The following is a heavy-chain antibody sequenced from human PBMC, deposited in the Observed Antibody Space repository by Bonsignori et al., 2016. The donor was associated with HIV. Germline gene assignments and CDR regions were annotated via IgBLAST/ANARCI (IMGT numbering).Heavy chain of an antibody. CDR1: GYTFTSYD. CDR3: ARGDKRYHVSGSSLFDP. Sequence: ASVKVSCKASGYTFTSYDINWVRQATGQGLEWMGWMNPNSGNTGYAQKFQGRVTMTSNTSISTAYMELSSLRSEDTAVYYCARGDKRYHVSGSSLFDPWGQGTLVTVSS. CDR2: MNPNSGNT. D-gene: IGHD3-10*01. J-gene: IGHJ5*02. V-gene: IGHV1-8*01.